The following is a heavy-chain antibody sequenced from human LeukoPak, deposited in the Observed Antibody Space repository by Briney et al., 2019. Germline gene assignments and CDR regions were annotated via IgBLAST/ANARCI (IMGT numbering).Heavy chain of an antibody. J-gene: IGHJ5*02. Sequence: GGSLRLSWAASGFTFNTYAMHWVRQAPGKGLEWVAVISYDGSNKYYADSVKGRFTISRDNSKNTLYLQMNSLRAEDTAVYYCARSRLVGDCSDHWGQGTLVTVSS. CDR2: ISYDGSNK. CDR1: GFTFNTYA. V-gene: IGHV3-30-3*01. CDR3: ARSRLVGDCSDH. D-gene: IGHD6-6*01.